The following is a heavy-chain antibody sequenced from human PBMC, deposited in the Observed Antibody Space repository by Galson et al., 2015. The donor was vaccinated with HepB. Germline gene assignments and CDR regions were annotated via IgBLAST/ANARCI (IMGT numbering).Heavy chain of an antibody. CDR1: GFTFSSYA. V-gene: IGHV3-23*01. Sequence: SLRLSCAASGFTFSSYAMSWVRQAPGKGLEWVSAIGGSGDTTYYADSVKGRFTISRGNSKNTLYLQMNSLRAEDTAVYYCAKARPADYDILTGYYRDSLMYYMDVWGKGTTVTVSS. CDR2: IGGSGDTT. CDR3: AKARPADYDILTGYYRDSLMYYMDV. J-gene: IGHJ6*03. D-gene: IGHD3-9*01.